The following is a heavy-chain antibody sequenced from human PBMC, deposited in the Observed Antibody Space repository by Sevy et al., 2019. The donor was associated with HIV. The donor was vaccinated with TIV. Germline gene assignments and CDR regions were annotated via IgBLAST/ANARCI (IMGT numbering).Heavy chain of an antibody. J-gene: IGHJ4*02. V-gene: IGHV3-48*02. CDR2: ISSSSSTI. CDR1: GFTFSSYR. CDR3: ARDAMYYYDSSGYFDY. Sequence: GGSLRLSCAASGFTFSSYRMNWVRQAPGKGLEWVSYISSSSSTIYYADSVKGRFTISRDNAKNSLYLQMNSLRDEDTAVYYCARDAMYYYDSSGYFDYWGQGTLVTVSS. D-gene: IGHD3-22*01.